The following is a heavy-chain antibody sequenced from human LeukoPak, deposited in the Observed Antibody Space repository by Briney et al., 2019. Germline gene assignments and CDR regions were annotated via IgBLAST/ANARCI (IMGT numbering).Heavy chain of an antibody. CDR2: INPNSGGT. V-gene: IGHV1-2*02. CDR1: GYTFTGYY. D-gene: IGHD2-15*01. J-gene: IGHJ4*02. CDR3: ASGTYCSGGSCYPDY. Sequence: GASVKVSCKASGYTFTGYYMHWVRQAPGQGLEWMGWINPNSGGTNYAQKFQGRVTMTRDTSISTACMELSRLRSDDTAVYYCASGTYCSGGSCYPDYWVQGTLVTVSS.